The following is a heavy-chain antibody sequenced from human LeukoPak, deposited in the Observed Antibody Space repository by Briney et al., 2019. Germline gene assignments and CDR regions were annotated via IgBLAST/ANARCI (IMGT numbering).Heavy chain of an antibody. CDR3: ATLLYDSSGQPEY. D-gene: IGHD3-22*01. CDR1: GFTFSRYG. J-gene: IGHJ4*02. V-gene: IGHV3-30*02. CDR2: IRYDGSNK. Sequence: GGSLRLSCAASGFTFSRYGMHWVRQAPGKGLVWVAFIRYDGSNKYYADSVKGRFTISRDNSKNTLYLQMNSLRAEDTAVYYCATLLYDSSGQPEYWGQGTLVTVSS.